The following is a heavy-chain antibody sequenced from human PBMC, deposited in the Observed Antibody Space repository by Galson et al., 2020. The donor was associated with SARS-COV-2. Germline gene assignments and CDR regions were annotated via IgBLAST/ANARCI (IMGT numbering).Heavy chain of an antibody. Sequence: GESLKISCAASGFTFSSYWMSWVRQAPGKGLEWVANIKQDGSEKYYVDSVKGRFTISRDNAKNSLYLQMNSLRAEDTAVYYCARDGNYDFWSGYYKFDPWGQGTLVTVSS. CDR1: GFTFSSYW. V-gene: IGHV3-7*01. CDR3: ARDGNYDFWSGYYKFDP. J-gene: IGHJ5*02. D-gene: IGHD3-3*01. CDR2: IKQDGSEK.